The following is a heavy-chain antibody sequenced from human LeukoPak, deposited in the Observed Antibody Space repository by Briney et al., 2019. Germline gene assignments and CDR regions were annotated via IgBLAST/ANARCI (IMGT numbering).Heavy chain of an antibody. D-gene: IGHD6-19*01. CDR1: GFTFDDYV. CDR2: INWIGDSL. Sequence: PGRSLRLSCAASGFTFDDYVMYWVRQAPGKGLEGGSGINWIGDSLAYADSVKGRFTISRDNAKNSLYLQMNSLRAEDTAVYYCAREFGSGWYEGSFDYWGQGTLVTVPS. CDR3: AREFGSGWYEGSFDY. J-gene: IGHJ4*02. V-gene: IGHV3-9*01.